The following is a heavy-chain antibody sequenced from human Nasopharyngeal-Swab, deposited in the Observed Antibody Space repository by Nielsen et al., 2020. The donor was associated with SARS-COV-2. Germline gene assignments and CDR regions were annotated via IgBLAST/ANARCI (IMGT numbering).Heavy chain of an antibody. CDR1: GFTFSSYG. CDR3: ARIGYSSSSTDY. Sequence: GESLKISCAASGFTFSSYGMHWVRQAPGKGLEWVAVIWYDGSNKYYADSVKGRFTVSRDNAKDSLYLQMNSLRIEDTAVYFCARIGYSSSSTDYWGQGTLVTVSS. CDR2: IWYDGSNK. J-gene: IGHJ4*02. V-gene: IGHV3-33*03. D-gene: IGHD6-6*01.